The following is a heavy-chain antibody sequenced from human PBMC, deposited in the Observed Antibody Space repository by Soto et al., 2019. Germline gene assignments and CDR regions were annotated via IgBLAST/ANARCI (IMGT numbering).Heavy chain of an antibody. CDR1: GFTFSSYG. D-gene: IGHD2-2*02. V-gene: IGHV3-33*01. CDR2: IWYDGSNK. Sequence: WGSLRLSCAASGFTFSSYGMHWVRQAPGKGLEWVAVIWYDGSNKYYADSVKGRFTISRDNSKNTLYLQMNSLRAEDTAVYYCARVRYCSSTSCYTMGLYYYGMDVWGQGTTVTVSS. CDR3: ARVRYCSSTSCYTMGLYYYGMDV. J-gene: IGHJ6*02.